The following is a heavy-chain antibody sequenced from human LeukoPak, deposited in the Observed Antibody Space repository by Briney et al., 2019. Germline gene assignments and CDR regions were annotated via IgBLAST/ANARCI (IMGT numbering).Heavy chain of an antibody. Sequence: ASVQVSCETSEYTFTSYHMHWVRQAPGQGLEWVAIIKSTGDTTVYAQKFQGRVTVTRDTSTSTVYMDLSSLSSEDTAVYYCVREDAHTYYFDFWGPGTLVTVSS. V-gene: IGHV1-46*01. CDR2: IKSTGDTT. CDR1: EYTFTSYH. J-gene: IGHJ4*02. D-gene: IGHD2-2*01. CDR3: VREDAHTYYFDF.